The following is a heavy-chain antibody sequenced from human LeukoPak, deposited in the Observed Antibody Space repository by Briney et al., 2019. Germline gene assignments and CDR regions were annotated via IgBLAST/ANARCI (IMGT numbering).Heavy chain of an antibody. V-gene: IGHV4-59*08. CDR3: ARHMFNGYGWAGFDY. J-gene: IGHJ4*02. Sequence: SETLSLTCSVSGGSISNYYWSWIRQPPGKVLEWIGYIYYSGSGDYNPSLKSRVTISVDTSRNQFSLRLSSVTAADTAVYYCARHMFNGYGWAGFDYWGQGTLVTVSS. CDR1: GGSISNYY. CDR2: IYYSGSG. D-gene: IGHD2-8*01.